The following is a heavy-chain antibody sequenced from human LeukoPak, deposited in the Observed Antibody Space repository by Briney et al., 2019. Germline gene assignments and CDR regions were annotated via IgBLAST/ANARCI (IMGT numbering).Heavy chain of an antibody. J-gene: IGHJ4*02. CDR2: INPKIGGT. Sequence: ASVKVSCKASGYTFAGCYMHWVRQAPGQGLEWMGWINPKIGGTNYAQKFQGRVTMTRDTSISTAYMELSRLRPDDTAVYYCAREIGSGSFLDNWGQGTLVTVSS. V-gene: IGHV1-2*02. CDR1: GYTFAGCY. D-gene: IGHD3-10*01. CDR3: AREIGSGSFLDN.